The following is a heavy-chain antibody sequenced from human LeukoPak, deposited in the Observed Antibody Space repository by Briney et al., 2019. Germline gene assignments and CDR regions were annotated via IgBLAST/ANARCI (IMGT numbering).Heavy chain of an antibody. CDR1: GFTFSDYY. CDR3: ARDSQDSGYHLTYFDY. J-gene: IGHJ4*02. V-gene: IGHV3-11*01. CDR2: ISSSGSTI. D-gene: IGHD3-22*01. Sequence: GGSLRLSCAASGFTFSDYYMSWIRQAPGKGLEWVSYISSSGSTIYYADSVKGRFTISRDNAKNSLYLQMNSLRAEDTAVYYCARDSQDSGYHLTYFDYWGQGTLVTASS.